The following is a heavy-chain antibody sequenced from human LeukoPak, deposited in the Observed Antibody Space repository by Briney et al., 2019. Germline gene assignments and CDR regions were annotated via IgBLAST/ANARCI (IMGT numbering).Heavy chain of an antibody. CDR1: GFTFSSYG. CDR2: IRYDGSNK. Sequence: PGGSLRLSCAASGFTFSSYGMHWVRQAPGKGLEWVAFIRYDGSNKYYADSAKGRFTISRDNSKNTLYLQMNSLRAEDTAVYYCAKDAGKTTYYMDVWGKGTTVTISS. J-gene: IGHJ6*03. CDR3: AKDAGKTTYYMDV. D-gene: IGHD3-10*01. V-gene: IGHV3-30*02.